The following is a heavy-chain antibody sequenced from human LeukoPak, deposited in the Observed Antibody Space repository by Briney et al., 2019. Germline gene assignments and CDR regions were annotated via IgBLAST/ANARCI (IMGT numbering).Heavy chain of an antibody. CDR2: ISSSGTTI. CDR3: ARGGYCSSSICYSLNAFDI. D-gene: IGHD2-2*01. Sequence: GGSLRLSCAASGFTFSTYEMNWVRQAPGKGLEWVSYISSSGTTIYYADSVKGRFTNSRDNAKNSLYLQMNSLRAEDTAVYYCARGGYCSSSICYSLNAFDIWGQGTMFTVSS. CDR1: GFTFSTYE. V-gene: IGHV3-48*03. J-gene: IGHJ3*02.